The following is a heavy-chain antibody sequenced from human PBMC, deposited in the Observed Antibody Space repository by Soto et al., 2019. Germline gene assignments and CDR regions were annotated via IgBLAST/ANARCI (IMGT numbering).Heavy chain of an antibody. CDR2: ISSSSSST. J-gene: IGHJ6*02. CDR3: ARDRGGGSIFGPHYGMDV. V-gene: IGHV3-11*06. Sequence: PGGSLRLSCAASGFIFRDFYMSWIRQVPGKGLEWLSKISSSSSSTDYADSVKGRFTISRDNAKNSLYLQMSSLRAEDTAVYYCARDRGGGSIFGPHYGMDVWGQGTTVTVSS. D-gene: IGHD3-3*01. CDR1: GFIFRDFY.